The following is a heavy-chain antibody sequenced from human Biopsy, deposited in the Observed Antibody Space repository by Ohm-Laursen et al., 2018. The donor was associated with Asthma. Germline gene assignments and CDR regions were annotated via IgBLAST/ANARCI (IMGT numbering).Heavy chain of an antibody. D-gene: IGHD6-19*01. Sequence: SVKVSCKASGYTFTGYYMHWVRQAPGQGLEWMGWINPNSGGTNYAQKFQGWVTMTRDTSISTAYMELSRLRSDDTAVYYCAIVGYSSGWDFFDYWGQGTLVTVSS. CDR3: AIVGYSSGWDFFDY. CDR2: INPNSGGT. J-gene: IGHJ4*02. V-gene: IGHV1-2*04. CDR1: GYTFTGYY.